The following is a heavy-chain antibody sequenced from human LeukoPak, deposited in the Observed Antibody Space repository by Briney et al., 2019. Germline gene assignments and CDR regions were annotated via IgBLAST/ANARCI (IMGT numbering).Heavy chain of an antibody. D-gene: IGHD3-22*01. Sequence: SSETLSLTCTVSGYSISSGYYWGWIRQPPGKGLEWIGSIYHSGSTYYNPSLKSRVTISVDTSKNHFSLKLSSVTAADTAVYYCARGLLEVVDSPTGDYWGQGTLVTVSS. CDR1: GYSISSGYY. V-gene: IGHV4-38-2*02. CDR3: ARGLLEVVDSPTGDY. CDR2: IYHSGST. J-gene: IGHJ4*02.